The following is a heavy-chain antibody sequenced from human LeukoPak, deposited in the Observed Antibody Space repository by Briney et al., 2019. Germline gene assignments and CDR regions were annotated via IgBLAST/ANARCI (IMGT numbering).Heavy chain of an antibody. D-gene: IGHD6-13*01. J-gene: IGHJ4*02. V-gene: IGHV5-51*01. CDR3: ARRDSSSRYFDY. CDR1: GYSFTNYW. Sequence: GESLKISCKGSGYSFTNYWIGWVRLMPGKGLEWMGIIYPGDSDIRYSPSFQGQVTISADKSISAAYLQWSSLKASDSAMYFCARRDSSSRYFDYWGQGTLVTVSS. CDR2: IYPGDSDI.